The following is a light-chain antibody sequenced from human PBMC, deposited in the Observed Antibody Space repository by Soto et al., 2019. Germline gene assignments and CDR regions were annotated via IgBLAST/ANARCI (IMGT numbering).Light chain of an antibody. J-gene: IGKJ1*01. Sequence: DIQMTQSPSSLSASVGDRVTITCRASQSISSYLNWYQQKPGKAPKLLIYAASSLQSGVPSRFSGSGSGTDFTLTISSLQPEDSATYYCQQRSSAPSFGQGTKVEIK. CDR3: QQRSSAPS. V-gene: IGKV1-39*01. CDR1: QSISSY. CDR2: AAS.